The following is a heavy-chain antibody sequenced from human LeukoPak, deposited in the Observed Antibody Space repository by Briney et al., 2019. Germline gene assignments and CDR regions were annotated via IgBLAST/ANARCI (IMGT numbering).Heavy chain of an antibody. CDR1: GFTFSSYW. D-gene: IGHD3-22*01. Sequence: GGSLRLSCAASGFTFSSYWMHWVRQTPGKGLVWVSRINSDGSSTSYADSVKGRFTISRDNAKNTLSLQMNSLRAEDTAVYYCARPNGYDSSEDAFDIWGQGTMVTVSS. J-gene: IGHJ3*02. CDR2: INSDGSST. V-gene: IGHV3-74*01. CDR3: ARPNGYDSSEDAFDI.